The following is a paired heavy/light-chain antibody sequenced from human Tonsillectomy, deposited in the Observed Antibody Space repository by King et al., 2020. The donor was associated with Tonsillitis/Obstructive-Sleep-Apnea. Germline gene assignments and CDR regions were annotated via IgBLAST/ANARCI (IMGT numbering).Heavy chain of an antibody. Sequence: QVQLQQWGAGLLKPSETLSLTCAVSGESFSGYYWNWIRQSPGKGLEWIGEINRRGSNYNPSLKSRVSLSVETSKTQFSLQLTSVTAADTAVYYCARGNYNHDQFDYWSQGTLVTVSS. V-gene: IGHV4-34*01. J-gene: IGHJ4*02. D-gene: IGHD1-7*01. CDR3: ARGNYNHDQFDY. CDR2: INRRGS. CDR1: GESFSGYY.
Light chain of an antibody. CDR2: EVV. CDR1: SSDVGRYNY. CDR3: SSFGGSNNYVL. V-gene: IGLV2-8*01. Sequence: QSALTQPPSASGSPGQSVTISCTGTSSDVGRYNYVSWYQQYPGKAPRLIIYEVVKRPSGVPDRFSGSKSGNTASLTVSGLLAEDEADYHCSSFGGSNNYVLFGGGTKLTVL. J-gene: IGLJ3*02.